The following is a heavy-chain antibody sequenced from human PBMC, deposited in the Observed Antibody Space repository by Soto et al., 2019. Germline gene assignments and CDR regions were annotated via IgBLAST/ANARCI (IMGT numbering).Heavy chain of an antibody. CDR2: ISGSGGST. D-gene: IGHD6-6*01. J-gene: IGHJ6*03. CDR3: AKTPSSYYYYYYMDV. CDR1: GFTFSSYA. V-gene: IGHV3-23*01. Sequence: PGGSLRLSCAASGFTFSSYAMSWVRQAPGKGLEWVSAISGSGGSTYYADSVKGRFTISRDNSKNTLYLQMNSLRAEDTAVYYCAKTPSSYYYYYYMDVWGKGTTVTVSS.